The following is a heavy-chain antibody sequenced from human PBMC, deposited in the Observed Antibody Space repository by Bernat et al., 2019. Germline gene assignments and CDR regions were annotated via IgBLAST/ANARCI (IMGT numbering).Heavy chain of an antibody. CDR1: GFTFSSYG. CDR3: AKAPGGQRVRGYNWFDP. Sequence: QVQLVESGGGVVQPGRSLRLSCAASGFTFSSYGMHWVRQAPGKGLEWVAVISYDGSNKYYADSVKGRFTISRDNSKNTLYLQMSSLRAEDTAVYYCAKAPGGQRVRGYNWFDPWGQGTLVTVSS. CDR2: ISYDGSNK. D-gene: IGHD6-6*01. V-gene: IGHV3-30*18. J-gene: IGHJ5*02.